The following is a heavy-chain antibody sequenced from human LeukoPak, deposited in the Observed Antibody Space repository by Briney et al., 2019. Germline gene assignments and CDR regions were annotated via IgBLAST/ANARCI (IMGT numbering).Heavy chain of an antibody. CDR3: ARDSYYCSGGSCYVFFSGYFQH. J-gene: IGHJ1*01. D-gene: IGHD2-15*01. CDR1: GYTFTGYY. Sequence: ASVRLSCKASGYTFTGYYMHWVRQAPGQGLEWMGWINPNSGGTDYAQKFQGRVTMTRDTSISTAYMELSRLRSDDTAVYYCARDSYYCSGGSCYVFFSGYFQHWGQGT. V-gene: IGHV1-2*02. CDR2: INPNSGGT.